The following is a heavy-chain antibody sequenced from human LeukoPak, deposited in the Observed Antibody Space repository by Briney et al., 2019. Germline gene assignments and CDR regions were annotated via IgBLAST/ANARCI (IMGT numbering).Heavy chain of an antibody. CDR1: GGSISSSSYY. CDR3: AKLIKAGFGEFRRGRYYYMDV. Sequence: NPSETLSLTCTVSGGSISSSSYYWGWIRQPPGKGLEWIGSIYYSGSTYYNPSLKSRATISVDTSKNYFSLKLRSVTSADAAVYYCAKLIKAGFGEFRRGRYYYMDVWGKGTTVTISS. V-gene: IGHV4-39*07. D-gene: IGHD3-10*01. CDR2: IYYSGST. J-gene: IGHJ6*03.